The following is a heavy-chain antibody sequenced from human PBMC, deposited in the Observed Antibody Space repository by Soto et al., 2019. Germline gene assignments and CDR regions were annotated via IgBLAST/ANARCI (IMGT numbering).Heavy chain of an antibody. D-gene: IGHD3-3*01. J-gene: IGHJ4*02. V-gene: IGHV3-23*01. CDR3: AKGIKIFGVVAGIDY. CDR1: GFTFSSYA. Sequence: GGSLRLSCAASGFTFSSYAMSWVRQAPGKGPEWVSAISGSGGSTYYADSVKGRFTISRDNSKNTLYLQMNSLRAEDTAVYYCAKGIKIFGVVAGIDYWGQGTLVTVSS. CDR2: ISGSGGST.